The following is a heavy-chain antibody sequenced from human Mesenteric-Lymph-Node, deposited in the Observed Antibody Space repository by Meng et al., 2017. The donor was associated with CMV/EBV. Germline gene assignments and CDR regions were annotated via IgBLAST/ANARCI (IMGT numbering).Heavy chain of an antibody. D-gene: IGHD2-2*01. CDR2: MNPNSGNT. CDR1: YTFSSYD. V-gene: IGHV1-8*01. CDR3: ARVADCSSTSCYYFDY. Sequence: YTFSSYDINWVRQATGKGPEWMGWMNPNSGNTGYAQKFQGRVTMTRNTSISTAYMELSSLRSEDTAVYYCARVADCSSTSCYYFDYWGQGTLVTVSS. J-gene: IGHJ4*02.